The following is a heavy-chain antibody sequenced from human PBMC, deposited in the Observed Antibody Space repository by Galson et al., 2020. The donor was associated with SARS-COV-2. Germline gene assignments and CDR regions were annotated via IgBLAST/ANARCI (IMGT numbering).Heavy chain of an antibody. Sequence: GESLKISCAASGFTFSSYAMHWVRQAPGKGLEWVAVISYDGSNKYYADSVKGRFTISRDNSKNTLYLQMNSLRAEDTAVYYCARDIDYDSGGHWGQGTLVTVSS. CDR3: ARDIDYDSGGH. J-gene: IGHJ4*02. CDR2: ISYDGSNK. D-gene: IGHD3-22*01. V-gene: IGHV3-30*01. CDR1: GFTFSSYA.